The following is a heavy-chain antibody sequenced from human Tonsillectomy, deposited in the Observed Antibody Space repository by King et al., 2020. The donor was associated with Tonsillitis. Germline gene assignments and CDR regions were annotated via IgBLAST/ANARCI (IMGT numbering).Heavy chain of an antibody. D-gene: IGHD2-2*01. CDR1: GYSFTSYW. J-gene: IGHJ2*01. CDR3: SRVYCSSTICYWYFDV. Sequence: QLVQSGAEVKKPGESLKISCKGSGYSFTSYWIGWLRQMPGKGLEWMGIIYPDDSDTRYSPSFQGQVTIPADKSISTAYLQWGGLKASDTAMYYCSRVYCSSTICYWYFDVWGRGTLVTVSS. V-gene: IGHV5-51*01. CDR2: IYPDDSDT.